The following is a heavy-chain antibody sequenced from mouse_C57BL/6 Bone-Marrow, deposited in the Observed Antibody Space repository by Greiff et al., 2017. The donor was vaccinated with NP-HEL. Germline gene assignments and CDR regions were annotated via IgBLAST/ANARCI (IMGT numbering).Heavy chain of an antibody. CDR3: ARDYYGSSYFDY. Sequence: VQLQQSGPELVKPGASVKISCKASGYTFTDYYMNWVKQSHGKSLEWIGDINPKNGGTSYNQKFKGKATLTVDKSSSTAYMELRSLTSEDSAVYYCARDYYGSSYFDYWGQGTTLTVSS. V-gene: IGHV1-26*01. CDR2: INPKNGGT. J-gene: IGHJ2*01. CDR1: GYTFTDYY. D-gene: IGHD1-1*01.